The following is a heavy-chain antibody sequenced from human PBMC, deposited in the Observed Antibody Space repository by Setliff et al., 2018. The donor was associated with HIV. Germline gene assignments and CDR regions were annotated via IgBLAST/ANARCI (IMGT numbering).Heavy chain of an antibody. CDR2: IHYSGST. Sequence: SETLSLTCAVSGGSINSGGYYWTWIRQHPGMGLEWIGYIHYSGSTYYNPSLKSRVTISVDTSKNQFSLKLSSVTAANTAVYYCARRGDSSSYLYAFEIWGQGTMVTVSS. CDR3: ARRGDSSSYLYAFEI. J-gene: IGHJ3*02. CDR1: GGSINSGGYY. V-gene: IGHV4-31*11. D-gene: IGHD3-22*01.